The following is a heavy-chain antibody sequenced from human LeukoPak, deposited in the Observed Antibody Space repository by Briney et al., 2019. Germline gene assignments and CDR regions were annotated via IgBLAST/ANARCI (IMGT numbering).Heavy chain of an antibody. V-gene: IGHV1-2*02. CDR3: ARAPGHYYDSSGPVRGFDP. CDR2: INPNSGGT. D-gene: IGHD3-22*01. CDR1: GYTFTGYY. J-gene: IGHJ5*02. Sequence: ASVKVSCKASGYTFTGYYMHWVRQAPGQGLEWMGWINPNSGGTNYAQKFQGRVTMTRDTSISTAYMELSRLRSDDTAVYYCARAPGHYYDSSGPVRGFDPWGQGTLVTVSS.